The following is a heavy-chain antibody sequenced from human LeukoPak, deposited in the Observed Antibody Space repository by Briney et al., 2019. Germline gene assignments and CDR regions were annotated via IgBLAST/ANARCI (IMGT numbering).Heavy chain of an antibody. J-gene: IGHJ4*02. D-gene: IGHD6-19*01. Sequence: WIRQPPGKGLEWIGSIYYSGSTYYNPSLKSRVTISVDTSKNQFSLKLSSVTAADTAVYYCARLCLQWLVLDYWGQGTLVTVSS. V-gene: IGHV4-39*01. CDR3: ARLCLQWLVLDY. CDR2: IYYSGST.